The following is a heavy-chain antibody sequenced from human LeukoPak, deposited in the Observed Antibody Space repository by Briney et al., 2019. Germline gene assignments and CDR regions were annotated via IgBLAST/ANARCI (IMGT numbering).Heavy chain of an antibody. CDR3: ARGGGVLWRYDSPDAFDI. CDR1: GGSISSGGYS. J-gene: IGHJ3*02. Sequence: PTETLCLTCAVSGGSISSGGYSWSWIRQPPGKGLEWIGYIYHSGSTYYNPSLKSRVTISVDRSKNQFSLKLSSVTAADTAVYYCARGGGVLWRYDSPDAFDIWGQGTMVTVSS. CDR2: IYHSGST. V-gene: IGHV4-30-2*01. D-gene: IGHD3-22*01.